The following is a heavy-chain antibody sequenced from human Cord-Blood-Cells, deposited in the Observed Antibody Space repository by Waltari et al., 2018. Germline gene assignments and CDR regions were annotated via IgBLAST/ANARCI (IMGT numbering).Heavy chain of an antibody. CDR2: IWYDGSNK. CDR3: ARDNPSDAFDI. J-gene: IGHJ3*02. CDR1: GFTFSSYG. Sequence: QVQLVESGGGVVQPGRSLRLSCAASGFTFSSYGMHWVRQAPGKGLEWVAVIWYDGSNKYYADSVKGRFTISRDNSKNTLYLQMNSLRAEDTAVYYCARDNPSDAFDIWGQGTMVTVSS. V-gene: IGHV3-33*01.